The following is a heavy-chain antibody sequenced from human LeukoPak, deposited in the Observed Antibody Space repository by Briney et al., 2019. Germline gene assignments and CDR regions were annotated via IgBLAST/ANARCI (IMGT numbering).Heavy chain of an antibody. Sequence: GGSLRLACAASGFTFSNAYMSWVRQAPGKGLEWVGRVKSKTDGGTTDYAAPVKGRFTISRDDSENSLYLQINSLKTDDTAVYYCTYYGSGAIRFWGQGTLVTVSS. CDR2: VKSKTDGGTT. D-gene: IGHD3-10*01. V-gene: IGHV3-15*01. CDR3: TYYGSGAIRF. CDR1: GFTFSNAY. J-gene: IGHJ4*02.